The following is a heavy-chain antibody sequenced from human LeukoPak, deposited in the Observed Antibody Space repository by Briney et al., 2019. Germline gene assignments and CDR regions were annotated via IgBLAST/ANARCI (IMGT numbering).Heavy chain of an antibody. CDR3: ARDYSYGYFDY. V-gene: IGHV3-48*04. J-gene: IGHJ4*02. Sequence: GASLRLSCAASGFAFSSYGMHWVRQAPGKGLEWVSSISRSATTIYYADSVKGRFTISRDNAKNSLYLQMNSLRAEDTAVYYCARDYSYGYFDYWGQGTLVTVSS. CDR2: ISRSATTI. D-gene: IGHD5-18*01. CDR1: GFAFSSYG.